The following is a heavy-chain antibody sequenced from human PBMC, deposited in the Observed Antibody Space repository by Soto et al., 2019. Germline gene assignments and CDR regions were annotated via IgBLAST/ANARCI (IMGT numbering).Heavy chain of an antibody. J-gene: IGHJ4*01. CDR2: ISAYNGNT. CDR3: TTDSYSSIIIVRFDY. CDR1: GYTFTSYG. D-gene: IGHD2-2*01. Sequence: ASVKVSCKASGYTFTSYGISWVRQAPGQGLEWMGWISAYNGNTNYAQKLQGRVTMTTDTSTSTAYMELRSLRSDDTAVYYCTTDSYSSIIIVRFDYWGHGTLVTGSS. V-gene: IGHV1-18*01.